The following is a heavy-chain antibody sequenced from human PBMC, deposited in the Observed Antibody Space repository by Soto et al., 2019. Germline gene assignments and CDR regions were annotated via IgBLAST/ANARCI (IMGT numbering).Heavy chain of an antibody. J-gene: IGHJ4*02. V-gene: IGHV3-74*01. D-gene: IGHD3-9*01. CDR3: AREYYGLLTGYYTDY. Sequence: VQLVESGGDLVQRGGSLRLSCAASGFPFSSYWMHWVRHTPGKGLDWVARISGDGVTTYYADSVTGRFTVSRDNAKNTLSLQISGLRAEDTAVYYCAREYYGLLTGYYTDYWGQGTLVSVSS. CDR2: ISGDGVTT. CDR1: GFPFSSYW.